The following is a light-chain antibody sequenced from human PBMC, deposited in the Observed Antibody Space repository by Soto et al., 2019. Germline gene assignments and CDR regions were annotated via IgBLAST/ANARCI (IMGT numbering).Light chain of an antibody. CDR1: SSDVGGQKL. J-gene: IGLJ3*02. V-gene: IGLV2-23*01. CDR3: CSYAGSTTWV. Sequence: QSALTQPASVSGSPGQSITISCTGTSSDVGGQKLVSWYQQHPGKAPKVLLYEGSARPSGVSDRFSGSKSGNTASLTISGLQAEDEADYYCCSYAGSTTWVFGGGTKLTVL. CDR2: EGS.